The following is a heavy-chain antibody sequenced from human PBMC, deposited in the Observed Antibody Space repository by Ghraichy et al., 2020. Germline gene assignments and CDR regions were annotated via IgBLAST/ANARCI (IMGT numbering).Heavy chain of an antibody. CDR3: ARLTIDDYGDYVPDY. Sequence: ESLNISCTVSGGSISSYYWSWIRQPPGKGLEWIGYIYYSGSTNYNPSLKSRVTISVDTSKNQFSLKLSSVTAADTAVYYCARLTIDDYGDYVPDYWGQGTLVTVSS. D-gene: IGHD4-17*01. CDR1: GGSISSYY. CDR2: IYYSGST. V-gene: IGHV4-59*08. J-gene: IGHJ4*02.